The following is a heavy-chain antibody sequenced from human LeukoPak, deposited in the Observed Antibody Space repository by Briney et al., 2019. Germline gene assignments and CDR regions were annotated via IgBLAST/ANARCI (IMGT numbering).Heavy chain of an antibody. CDR2: IIPIFGTA. Sequence: GASVKVSCKASGGTFSSYAISWVRQAPGQGLERMGGIIPIFGTANYAQKFQGRVTITADESTSTAYMELSSLRSEDTAVYYCARGIPGMTTVTYFDYWGQGTLVTVSS. J-gene: IGHJ4*02. CDR1: GGTFSSYA. D-gene: IGHD4-17*01. CDR3: ARGIPGMTTVTYFDY. V-gene: IGHV1-69*13.